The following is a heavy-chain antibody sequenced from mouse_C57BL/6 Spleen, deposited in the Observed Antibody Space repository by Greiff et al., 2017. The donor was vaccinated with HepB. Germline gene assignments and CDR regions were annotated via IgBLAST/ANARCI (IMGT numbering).Heavy chain of an antibody. V-gene: IGHV2-4*01. D-gene: IGHD2-1*01. J-gene: IGHJ4*01. Sequence: QVQLKQSGPGLVQPSQSLSITCTVSGFSLTSYGVHWVRQPPGKGLEWLGVIWSGGSTDYNAAFISRLSISKDNSKSQVFFKMNSLQADDTAIYYCAKNFDGNYSFYAMDYWGQGTSVTVSS. CDR3: AKNFDGNYSFYAMDY. CDR2: IWSGGST. CDR1: GFSLTSYG.